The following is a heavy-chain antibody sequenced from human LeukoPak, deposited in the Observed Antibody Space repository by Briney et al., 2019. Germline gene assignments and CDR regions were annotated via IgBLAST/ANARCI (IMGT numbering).Heavy chain of an antibody. Sequence: GGSLRLSCAASGFTFSNYAMSWVRQAPGKGLEWVSAISGNGGGTYYADSVKGRFTVSRDNSKNTLYLQMKSLRAEDTAVYYCAKGTKVIVVDNYFDYWGQGTLVTVSS. V-gene: IGHV3-23*01. CDR1: GFTFSNYA. CDR2: ISGNGGGT. CDR3: AKGTKVIVVDNYFDY. J-gene: IGHJ4*02. D-gene: IGHD3-22*01.